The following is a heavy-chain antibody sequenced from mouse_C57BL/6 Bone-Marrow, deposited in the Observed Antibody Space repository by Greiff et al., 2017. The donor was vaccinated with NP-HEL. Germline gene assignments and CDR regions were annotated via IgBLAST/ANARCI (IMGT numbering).Heavy chain of an antibody. CDR2: IDPSASYT. CDR3: AKEGDYYGSSAWFAY. J-gene: IGHJ3*01. D-gene: IGHD1-1*01. Sequence: VQLQESGAELVKPGASVKLSCKASGYTFTSYWMQWVKQRPGQGLEWIGEIDPSASYTNYNQKFKGKATLTVDTSSSTAYMQLSSLTSEDSAVYYCAKEGDYYGSSAWFAYWGQGTLVTVSA. V-gene: IGHV1-50*01. CDR1: GYTFTSYW.